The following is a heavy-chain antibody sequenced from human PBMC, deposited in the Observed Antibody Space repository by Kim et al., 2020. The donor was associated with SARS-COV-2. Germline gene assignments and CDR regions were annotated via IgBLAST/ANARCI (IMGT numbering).Heavy chain of an antibody. V-gene: IGHV4-39*01. Sequence: NSRVTLSVGTSKNQFSLKLSSVTAADTAVYYCARHGDLAYGDYVTWYFDLWGRGTLVTVSS. CDR3: ARHGDLAYGDYVTWYFDL. D-gene: IGHD4-17*01. J-gene: IGHJ2*01.